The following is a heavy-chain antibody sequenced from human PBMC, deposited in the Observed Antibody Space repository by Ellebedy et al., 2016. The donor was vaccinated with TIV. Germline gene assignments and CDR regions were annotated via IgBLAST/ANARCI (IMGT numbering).Heavy chain of an antibody. D-gene: IGHD2-15*01. V-gene: IGHV3-53*01. J-gene: IGHJ4*02. CDR2: IYSGGST. CDR3: ARDPRGCSGGSCYDY. CDR1: GFTVSSNY. Sequence: GESLKISCAASGFTVSSNYMSWVRQAPGKGLEWVSVIYSGGSTYYADSVKGRFTISRDNSKNTLYLQMNSLRAEDTAVYYCARDPRGCSGGSCYDYWGQGTLVTVSS.